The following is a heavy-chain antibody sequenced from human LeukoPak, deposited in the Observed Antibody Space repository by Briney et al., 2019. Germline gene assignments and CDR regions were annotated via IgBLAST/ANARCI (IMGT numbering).Heavy chain of an antibody. CDR2: IYSGGNT. V-gene: IGHV3-53*01. Sequence: GGSLRLSCAASGFTVSRNYMSWVRQAPGKGLEWVSVIYSGGNTYYADFVKGRFTISRDSSKNTLYLQVNSLTAEDTAVYYCANLPRGDYWGLGTLVTVSS. D-gene: IGHD3-10*01. J-gene: IGHJ4*02. CDR3: ANLPRGDY. CDR1: GFTVSRNY.